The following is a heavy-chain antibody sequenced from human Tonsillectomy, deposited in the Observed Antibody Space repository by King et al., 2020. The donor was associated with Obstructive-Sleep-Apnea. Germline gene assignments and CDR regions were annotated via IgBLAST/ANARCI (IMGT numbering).Heavy chain of an antibody. Sequence: EVQLVESGGGLVQSGGSLRLSCVASGFTVVNNYMSWVRQAPGKALEWVSVIYSGGTTYYADSVKGRLTISRDNSENTLYLLMNTLSAEDTTMYYFARAPWNSNIAAPAPFDNWGQGTLVTVSS. CDR3: ARAPWNSNIAAPAPFDN. V-gene: IGHV3-66*01. D-gene: IGHD6-13*01. CDR1: GFTVVNNY. J-gene: IGHJ4*02. CDR2: IYSGGTT.